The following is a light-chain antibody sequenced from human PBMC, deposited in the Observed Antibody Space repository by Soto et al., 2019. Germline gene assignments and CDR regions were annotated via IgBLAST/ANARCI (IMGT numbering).Light chain of an antibody. CDR1: QSVSSYY. J-gene: IGKJ1*01. V-gene: IGKV3-20*01. CDR3: QHYGSSPWT. CDR2: DTS. Sequence: EIVLTQSPGTLSLSPGERATLSCRASQSVSSYYLAWYQQKPGQAPRLLIYDTSTRATGIPARFSGSGSGTEFTLTISSLQSEDFAVYYCQHYGSSPWTFGQGTKVDIK.